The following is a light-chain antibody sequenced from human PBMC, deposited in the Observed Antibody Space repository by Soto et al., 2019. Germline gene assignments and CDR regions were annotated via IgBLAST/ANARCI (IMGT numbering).Light chain of an antibody. CDR1: QSISSW. CDR3: QQYNSYSRT. V-gene: IGKV1-5*01. J-gene: IGKJ1*01. CDR2: DAS. Sequence: DIQMTQSPSTLSASVGDRVTITRRASQSISSWLAWYQQKPGKAPKLLTYDASSLESGVGSRFGGSGSGTEFTHTMSSRQSDDFASYYSQQYNSYSRTFGQGTKVDIK.